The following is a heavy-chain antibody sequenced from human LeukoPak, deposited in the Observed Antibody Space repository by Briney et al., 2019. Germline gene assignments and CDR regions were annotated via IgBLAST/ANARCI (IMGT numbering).Heavy chain of an antibody. J-gene: IGHJ5*02. CDR1: GGTFSSYA. CDR3: ARGAVAGLYNWFDP. Sequence: GASVKVSCKASGGTFSSYAISWVRQAPGQGPEWMGGIIPIFGTANYAQKFQGRVTITADESTSTAYMELSSLRSEDTAVYYCARGAVAGLYNWFDPWGQGTLVTVSS. CDR2: IIPIFGTA. V-gene: IGHV1-69*13. D-gene: IGHD6-19*01.